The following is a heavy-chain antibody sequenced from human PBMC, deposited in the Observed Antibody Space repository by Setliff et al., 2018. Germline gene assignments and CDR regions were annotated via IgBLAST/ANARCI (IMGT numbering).Heavy chain of an antibody. CDR2: TSYDGSNK. CDR1: GFTLSRYA. V-gene: IGHV3-30*19. J-gene: IGHJ4*02. Sequence: HPGGSLRLSCATSGFTLSRYAIHWVRQSPGRGLEWVAVTSYDGSNKYYTDSVKGRFTISRDNSKNTLYLQMNGLRAEDTAVYYCAREPFPYYFDYWGQGTLVTVSS. CDR3: AREPFPYYFDY.